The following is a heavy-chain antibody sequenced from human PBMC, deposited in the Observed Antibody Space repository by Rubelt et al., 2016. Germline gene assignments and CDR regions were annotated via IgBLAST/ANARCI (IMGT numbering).Heavy chain of an antibody. D-gene: IGHD2-21*02. CDR2: IYYTGST. J-gene: IGHJ2*01. V-gene: IGHV4-39*01. Sequence: QVQLQESGPRLVKPSQILSLTCTVSGGSMNSDGDYWSWIRQHPGKGLEWIGTIYYTGSTYYNPSLKSRITVSVDTSKNQFSLKLSAWTAADTAVYYCARHLVTTIRGYWYFDLWGRGTLVTVSS. CDR3: ARHLVTTIRGYWYFDL. CDR1: GGSMNSDGDY.